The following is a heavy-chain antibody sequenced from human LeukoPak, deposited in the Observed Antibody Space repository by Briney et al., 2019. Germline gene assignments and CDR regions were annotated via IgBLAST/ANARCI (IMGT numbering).Heavy chain of an antibody. CDR2: ISYDGSSK. D-gene: IGHD6-13*01. V-gene: IGHV3-30*04. Sequence: PGRSLRLSCAASGFTFSSYAMHWVRQAPGKGLEWVAVISYDGSSKYCADSVKGRFTISRDNSKNTLYLQMNSLRAEDTAVYYCARDRVRYSSSWTFDYWGQGTLVTVSS. CDR1: GFTFSSYA. CDR3: ARDRVRYSSSWTFDY. J-gene: IGHJ4*02.